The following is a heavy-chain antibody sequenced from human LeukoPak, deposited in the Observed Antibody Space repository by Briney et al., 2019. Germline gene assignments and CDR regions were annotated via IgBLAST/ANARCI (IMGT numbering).Heavy chain of an antibody. V-gene: IGHV4-59*08. J-gene: IGHJ4*02. Sequence: SETLSLTCTVSGGPISSYYWSWIRQPPGKGLEWIGYIYYSGSTNYNPSLKSRVTISVDTSKNHFSLRLTSVTAADTAVYFCARGVDSWGQGTLVTVSS. CDR1: GGPISSYY. CDR3: ARGVDS. CDR2: IYYSGST.